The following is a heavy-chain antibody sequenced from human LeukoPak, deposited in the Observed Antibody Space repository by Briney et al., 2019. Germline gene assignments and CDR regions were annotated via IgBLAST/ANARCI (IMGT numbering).Heavy chain of an antibody. CDR1: GFTFGRYW. V-gene: IGHV3-74*01. CDR3: ARGAIVGANFDY. Sequence: PGGSLRLSCADSGFTFGRYWMHWVRQAPGKGLVWVSHITTDGSGTSYADSVKGRFTISRDNAKNTLYLQMNSLRAEGTAVYYCARGAIVGANFDYWGQGTLVTVSS. D-gene: IGHD1-26*01. CDR2: ITTDGSGT. J-gene: IGHJ4*02.